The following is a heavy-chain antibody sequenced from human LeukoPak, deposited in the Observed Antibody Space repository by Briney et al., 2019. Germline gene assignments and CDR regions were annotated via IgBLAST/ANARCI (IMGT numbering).Heavy chain of an antibody. CDR3: ARGTVPNAFDI. CDR2: IYTSGST. CDR1: GGSISTYY. D-gene: IGHD1/OR15-1a*01. V-gene: IGHV4-4*07. J-gene: IGHJ3*02. Sequence: PSQTLSLTCTVSGGSISTYYWSWIRQPAGKGLEWIGRIYTSGSTNYNPSLKSRVTMSVDTSKNQFSLKLSSVTAADTAVYFCARGTVPNAFDIWGQGTMVTVS.